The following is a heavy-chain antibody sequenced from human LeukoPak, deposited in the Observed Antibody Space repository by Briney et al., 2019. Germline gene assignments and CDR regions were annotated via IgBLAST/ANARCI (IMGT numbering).Heavy chain of an antibody. Sequence: ESGPTLVNPTQTLTLTCTFSGFSLSTSGMCVSWIRQPPGKALEWLARIDWDDDKYYSTSLKTRLTISKDTSKNQVVLTMTNMDPVDTATYYCARAPLGVVAIGPSDYWGQGTLVTVSS. CDR1: GFSLSTSGMC. CDR2: IDWDDDK. D-gene: IGHD2-15*01. V-gene: IGHV2-70*11. J-gene: IGHJ4*02. CDR3: ARAPLGVVAIGPSDY.